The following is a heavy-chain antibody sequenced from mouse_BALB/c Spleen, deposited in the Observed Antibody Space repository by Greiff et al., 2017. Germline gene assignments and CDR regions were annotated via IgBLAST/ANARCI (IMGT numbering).Heavy chain of an antibody. V-gene: IGHV5-4*02. CDR3: ARDRAITTVNWYFDV. D-gene: IGHD2-4*01. CDR1: GFTFSDYY. Sequence: EVKVVESGGGLVKPGGSLKLSCAASGFTFSDYYMYWVRQTPEKRLEWVATISDGGSYTYYPDSVKGRFTISRDNAKNNLYLQMSSLKSEDTAMYYCARDRAITTVNWYFDVWGAGTTVTVSS. J-gene: IGHJ1*01. CDR2: ISDGGSYT.